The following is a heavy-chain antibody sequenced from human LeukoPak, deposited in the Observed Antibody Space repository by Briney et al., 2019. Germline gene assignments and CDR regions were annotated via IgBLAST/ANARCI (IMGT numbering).Heavy chain of an antibody. V-gene: IGHV3-9*01. CDR3: AKDHHHEVGATFDY. D-gene: IGHD1-26*01. Sequence: GRSLRLSCAASGFTFDDYAMHWVRQAPGKGLEWVSGISWNSGSIGYADSVKGRFTIPRDNAKNSLYLQMNSLRAEDTALYYRAKDHHHEVGATFDYWGQGTLVTVSS. J-gene: IGHJ4*02. CDR2: ISWNSGSI. CDR1: GFTFDDYA.